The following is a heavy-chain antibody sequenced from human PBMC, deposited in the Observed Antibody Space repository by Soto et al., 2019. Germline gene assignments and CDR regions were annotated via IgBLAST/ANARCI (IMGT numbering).Heavy chain of an antibody. CDR1: GFTFSNYA. Sequence: GGSLRLSCAASGFTFSNYAMSWVRQAPGKRLEWVSAIGGTSIGTYYADSVKGRFTISRDNSKNTLYLQMNSLRAEDTALYYCVKKGYCSRGSCYPFDYWGRGTLVTVSS. V-gene: IGHV3-23*01. CDR2: IGGTSIGT. D-gene: IGHD2-15*01. J-gene: IGHJ4*02. CDR3: VKKGYCSRGSCYPFDY.